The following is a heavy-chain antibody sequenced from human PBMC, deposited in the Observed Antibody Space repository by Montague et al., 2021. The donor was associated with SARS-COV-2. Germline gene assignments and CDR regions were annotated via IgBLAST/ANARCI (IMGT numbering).Heavy chain of an antibody. CDR3: ARAWGAAPFFGY. V-gene: IGHV3-48*03. Sequence: SLRLSCAASGFTFSSYEMNWVRQAPGKGLEWVSYISSSGSTIYHADSVKGRFTISRDNAKNTLYLQMNSLRAEDTAVYYCARAWGAAPFFGYWGQGTLVTVSS. D-gene: IGHD6-6*01. J-gene: IGHJ4*02. CDR1: GFTFSSYE. CDR2: ISSSGSTI.